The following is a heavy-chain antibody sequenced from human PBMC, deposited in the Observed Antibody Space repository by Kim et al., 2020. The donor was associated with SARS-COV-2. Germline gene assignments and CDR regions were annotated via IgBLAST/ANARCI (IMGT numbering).Heavy chain of an antibody. J-gene: IGHJ3*02. D-gene: IGHD1-26*01. V-gene: IGHV5-51*01. CDR3: ARHTRVGARGYDAFDI. Sequence: SFQGQVTISADKSISTAYLQWSSLKASDTAMYYCARHTRVGARGYDAFDIWGQGTMVTVSS.